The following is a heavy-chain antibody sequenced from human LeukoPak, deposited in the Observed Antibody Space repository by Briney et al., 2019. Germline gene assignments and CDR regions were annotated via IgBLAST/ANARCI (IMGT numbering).Heavy chain of an antibody. CDR3: ATYIAVAGTTNWFDP. CDR1: GYTFTSYD. D-gene: IGHD6-19*01. Sequence: GASVKVSCKASGYTFTSYDINWVRQATGQGLEWMGWMNPNSGNTGYAQKFQGRVTMTRNTSISTAYMELSSLRSEDTAVYYCATYIAVAGTTNWFDPWGQGTLVTVSS. J-gene: IGHJ5*02. CDR2: MNPNSGNT. V-gene: IGHV1-8*01.